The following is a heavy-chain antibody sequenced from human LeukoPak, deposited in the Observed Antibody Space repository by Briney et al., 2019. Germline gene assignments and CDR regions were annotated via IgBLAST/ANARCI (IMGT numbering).Heavy chain of an antibody. J-gene: IGHJ4*02. CDR1: GFTFSTHG. D-gene: IGHD6-19*01. Sequence: GGSLRLSCEGSGFTFSTHGMSWVRQAPGKGLEWVSSIGTTDIFFADSVKGRFAISRDNSKNMLYLQMTSLRGEDTAIYYCAKSPGGRYHDYWGQGTLVTVSS. V-gene: IGHV3-23*01. CDR2: IGTTDI. CDR3: AKSPGGRYHDY.